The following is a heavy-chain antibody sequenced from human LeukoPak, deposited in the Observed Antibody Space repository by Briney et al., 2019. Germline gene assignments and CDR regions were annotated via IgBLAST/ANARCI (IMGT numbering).Heavy chain of an antibody. V-gene: IGHV4-4*09. CDR2: IYTSGST. J-gene: IGHJ6*04. Sequence: PSETLSLTCTVSGGSISSYYWSWIRQPPGKGLEWIGYIYTSGSTNYNPSLKSRVTISVDTSKNQFFLKLSSVTAADTAVYYCARLVDFWSGCDVWGKGTTVTVSS. D-gene: IGHD3-3*01. CDR3: ARLVDFWSGCDV. CDR1: GGSISSYY.